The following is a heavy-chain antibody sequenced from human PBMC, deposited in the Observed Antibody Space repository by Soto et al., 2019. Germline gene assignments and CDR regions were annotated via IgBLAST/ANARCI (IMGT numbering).Heavy chain of an antibody. CDR1: GFTFSSHA. CDR2: LSDSGDSI. Sequence: GGSLRLSCTASGFTFSSHAMTWVRQAPGKGLEWVSGLSDSGDSIYYADSVKGRFTIYRDNSMNTLYLQMNSLRAEDTAVYNCAKEPVGPDWYFDLWGRGTLVTVSS. J-gene: IGHJ2*01. V-gene: IGHV3-23*01. CDR3: AKEPVGPDWYFDL.